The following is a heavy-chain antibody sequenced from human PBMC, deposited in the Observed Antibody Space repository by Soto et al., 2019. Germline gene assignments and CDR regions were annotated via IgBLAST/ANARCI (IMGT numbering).Heavy chain of an antibody. Sequence: EVQLVESGGALVKPGGSLRLSCAASGFAFNNAWMNWVRQAPGKGLEWVGRIKSKARGGTIDYAAPVKGSFTISRDDSQNTLYLQMSGLKAEDTAVYYCTTVLLGSASFDYWGQGTLVTVSS. J-gene: IGHJ4*02. D-gene: IGHD2-8*01. V-gene: IGHV3-15*07. CDR2: IKSKARGGTI. CDR1: GFAFNNAW. CDR3: TTVLLGSASFDY.